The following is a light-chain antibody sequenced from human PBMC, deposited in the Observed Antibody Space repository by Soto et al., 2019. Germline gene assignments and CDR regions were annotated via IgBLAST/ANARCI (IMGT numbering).Light chain of an antibody. CDR2: GAS. J-gene: IGKJ1*01. CDR3: QQYNEWPWT. CDR1: LSVSSN. Sequence: EMVMTQSPATLYVSPGERATLSCWASLSVSSNLAWYQHKPGQAPRLLIYGASTRATGIPTRFSGSGSGTEFTLTITSLQSEDFAVYHCQQYNEWPWTFGQGTKVESK. V-gene: IGKV3-15*01.